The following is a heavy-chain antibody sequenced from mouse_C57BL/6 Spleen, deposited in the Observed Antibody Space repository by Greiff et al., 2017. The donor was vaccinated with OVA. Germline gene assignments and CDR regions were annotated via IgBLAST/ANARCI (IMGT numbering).Heavy chain of an antibody. Sequence: QVQLQQPGAELVKPGASVKLSCKASGYTFTSYWMHWVKQRPGQGLEWIGMIHPNSGSTNYNEKFKSKATLTVDKSSSTAYMQLSSLTSEDSAVYYCARSLIPHYREGYWGQGTTLTVSS. V-gene: IGHV1-64*01. D-gene: IGHD2-14*01. CDR1: GYTFTSYW. CDR2: IHPNSGST. J-gene: IGHJ2*01. CDR3: ARSLIPHYREGY.